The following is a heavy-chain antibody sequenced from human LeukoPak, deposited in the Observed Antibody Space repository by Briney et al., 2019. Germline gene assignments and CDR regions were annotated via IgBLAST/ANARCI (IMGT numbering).Heavy chain of an antibody. J-gene: IGHJ4*02. D-gene: IGHD6-19*01. V-gene: IGHV1-69*05. Sequence: ASVKVSCKASGGTFSSYAISWVRQAPGQGLERMGGIIPIFGTANYAQKFQGTVTITTDESTSTAYMELSSLRSEDTAVYYCAHVYGSGWYGVHYWGQGTLVTVSS. CDR1: GGTFSSYA. CDR2: IIPIFGTA. CDR3: AHVYGSGWYGVHY.